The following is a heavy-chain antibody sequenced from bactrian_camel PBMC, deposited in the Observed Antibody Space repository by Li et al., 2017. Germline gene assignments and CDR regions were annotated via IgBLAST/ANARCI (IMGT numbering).Heavy chain of an antibody. Sequence: HVQLVESGGGSVETGGSLRLSCALSQLRYNNKCVGWFRQAPGKKREGVAMIYTGDGATTYSDPVKGRFAISQDNSANTLYLQMNNLEPEDTAIYYCGAPRCYGWPPQPDDLEYRGQGTQVTVS. V-gene: IGHV3S54*01. CDR1: QLRYNNKC. CDR3: GAPRCYGWPPQPDDLEY. CDR2: IYTGDGAT. J-gene: IGHJ4*01. D-gene: IGHD3*01.